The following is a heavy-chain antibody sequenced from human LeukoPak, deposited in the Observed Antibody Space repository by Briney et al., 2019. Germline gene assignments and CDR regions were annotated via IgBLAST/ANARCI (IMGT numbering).Heavy chain of an antibody. D-gene: IGHD6-13*01. J-gene: IGHJ4*02. CDR2: ITSSGGTK. CDR1: GFTLSSYS. CDR3: AREGIAAAGEH. Sequence: GGSLRLSCVASGFTLSSYSMNWIRQAPGKGLEWVSFITSSGGTKYYADSVKGRFTISRDDAKKSVYLQMKSLRVEDTAVYYCAREGIAAAGEHWGQGTLVTVSS. V-gene: IGHV3-48*04.